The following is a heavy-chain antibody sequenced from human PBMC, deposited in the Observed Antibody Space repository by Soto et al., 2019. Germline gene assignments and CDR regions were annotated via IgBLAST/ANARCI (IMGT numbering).Heavy chain of an antibody. J-gene: IGHJ6*02. V-gene: IGHV1-69*13. D-gene: IGHD1-26*01. CDR3: ALSEKSLAAPWELLSVYGMDV. CDR1: GGTFSSYA. CDR2: IIPIFGTA. Sequence: ASVKVSCKASGGTFSSYAISWVRQAPGQGLEWMGGIIPIFGTANYAQKFQGRVTITADESTSTAYMELSSLRSEDTTVYYCALSEKSLAAPWELLSVYGMDVWGQGTTVTVSS.